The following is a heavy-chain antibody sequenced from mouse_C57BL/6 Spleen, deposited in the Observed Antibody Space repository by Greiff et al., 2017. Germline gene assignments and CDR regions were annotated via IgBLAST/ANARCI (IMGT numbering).Heavy chain of an antibody. CDR1: GYTFTSYW. Sequence: VKLQQPGAELVKPGASVKLSCKASGYTFTSYWMQWVKPRPGQGLEWIVEIDPSDSYTNYNQKFKGKATLTGDTASSTAYMQLSSLTSVDSAVYYGARSDYGSSRYAMDYWGQGTSGTVSS. CDR2: IDPSDSYT. V-gene: IGHV1-50*01. CDR3: ARSDYGSSRYAMDY. D-gene: IGHD1-1*01. J-gene: IGHJ4*01.